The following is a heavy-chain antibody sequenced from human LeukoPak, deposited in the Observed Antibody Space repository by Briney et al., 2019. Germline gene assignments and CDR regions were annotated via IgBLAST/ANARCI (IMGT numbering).Heavy chain of an antibody. V-gene: IGHV1-2*02. CDR1: GYTFTGYY. J-gene: IGHJ4*02. D-gene: IGHD6-19*01. CDR2: INPNSGGT. Sequence: ASVKVSCKASGYTFTGYYMHWVRQAPGQGLEWMGWINPNSGGTNYAQKFQGRVTMTRDTSITSAYMELSSLRSDDTAVYYCATVDSSGWYFDYWGQGTLVTVSS. CDR3: ATVDSSGWYFDY.